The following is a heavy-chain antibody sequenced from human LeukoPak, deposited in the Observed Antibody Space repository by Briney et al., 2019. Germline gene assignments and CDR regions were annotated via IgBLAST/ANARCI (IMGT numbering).Heavy chain of an antibody. CDR2: ITTSGSRT. CDR1: GFTFSNYA. CDR3: AREPMYGTFDT. J-gene: IGHJ3*02. V-gene: IGHV3-21*01. D-gene: IGHD1-1*01. Sequence: GGSLRLSCAASGFTFSNYAMNWVRQAPGKGLEWVASITTSGSRTYYADSMKGRCTVSRDNAMDTLYLQLNSLRAEDMAVYYCAREPMYGTFDTWGQGTMVTVSS.